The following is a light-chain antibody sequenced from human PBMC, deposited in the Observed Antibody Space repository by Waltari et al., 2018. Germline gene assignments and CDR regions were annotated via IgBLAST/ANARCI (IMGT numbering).Light chain of an antibody. V-gene: IGKV1-5*03. CDR3: QQYNHYWT. Sequence: DFQMTQSPSTLSASVGDRVTITCRASQSISTWLAWYQQKPGKAPKILIYKGSTLESGVPSRFSGSGFWTEFTLTISSLQPDDFATYYCQQYNHYWTFGQGTKVELK. J-gene: IGKJ1*01. CDR2: KGS. CDR1: QSISTW.